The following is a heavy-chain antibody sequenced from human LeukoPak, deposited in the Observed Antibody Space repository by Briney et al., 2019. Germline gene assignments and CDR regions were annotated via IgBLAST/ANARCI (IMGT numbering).Heavy chain of an antibody. CDR3: GRETDFGVVTN. CDR2: TYYRAQQWYS. V-gene: IGHV6-1*01. D-gene: IGHD3-3*01. J-gene: IGHJ4*02. Sequence: SQTLSLTCAISGDSVSSNGAAWDWIRQSRWRGLEWLVRTYYRAQQWYSDYAPSVKGRITINADTSQNQFSLHLNSVTPEDTAVYYCGRETDFGVVTNWGQGTLVTVSS. CDR1: GDSVSSNGAA.